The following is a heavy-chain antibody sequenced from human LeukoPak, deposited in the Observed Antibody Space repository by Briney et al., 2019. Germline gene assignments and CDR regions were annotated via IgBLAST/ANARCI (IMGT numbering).Heavy chain of an antibody. V-gene: IGHV3-74*01. CDR1: GFTFSSYW. D-gene: IGHD3-10*01. Sequence: PGGSLRLSCAASGFTFSSYWMHWVRQAPGKGLVWVSRINSDGSSTSYADSVKGRFTISRDNAKNTLYLQMNSLRAEDTAVYYCARDQGPVWFGELFAFDIWGQGTMVTVSS. CDR2: INSDGSST. J-gene: IGHJ3*02. CDR3: ARDQGPVWFGELFAFDI.